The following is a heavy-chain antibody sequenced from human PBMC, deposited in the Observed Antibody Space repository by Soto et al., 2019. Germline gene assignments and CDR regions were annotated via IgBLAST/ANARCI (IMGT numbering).Heavy chain of an antibody. CDR2: ISGSGGST. J-gene: IGHJ4*02. V-gene: IGHV3-23*01. CDR3: AKDPIGEQCLGYFDY. CDR1: GFTFSSYA. D-gene: IGHD3-10*01. Sequence: PGGSLRLSCAASGFTFSSYAMSWVRQAPGKGLEWVSAISGSGGSTYYADSVKGRFTISRDNSKNTLYLQMNSLRAEDTAVYYCAKDPIGEQCLGYFDYHGQLPLFTASS.